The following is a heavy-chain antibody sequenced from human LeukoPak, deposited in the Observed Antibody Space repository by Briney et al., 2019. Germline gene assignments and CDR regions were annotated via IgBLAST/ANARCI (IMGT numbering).Heavy chain of an antibody. V-gene: IGHV4-34*01. CDR1: GGSFSGYY. D-gene: IGHD3-3*01. CDR2: INHSGST. Sequence: PSETLSLTCAVYGGSFSGYYWSWIRQPPGKGLEWIGEINHSGSTNYNPSLKSRVTISVDTSKNQFSLKLSSVTAADTAVYYCASFKYYDFWSGSRGGFDPWGQGTLVTVSS. J-gene: IGHJ5*02. CDR3: ASFKYYDFWSGSRGGFDP.